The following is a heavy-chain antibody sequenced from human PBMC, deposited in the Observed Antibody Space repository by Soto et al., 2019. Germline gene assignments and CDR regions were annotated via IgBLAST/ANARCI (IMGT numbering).Heavy chain of an antibody. Sequence: SETLSLTCTVSGGSISSSSYYWGWIRQPPGKGLEWIGSIYYSGSTYYNPSLKSRVTISVDTSKNQFSLKLSSVTAAETAVYYCARQDFWSGYHLSDYYGMAVWGKGTTVTVSS. CDR1: GGSISSSSYY. CDR3: ARQDFWSGYHLSDYYGMAV. CDR2: IYYSGST. V-gene: IGHV4-39*01. J-gene: IGHJ6*04. D-gene: IGHD3-3*01.